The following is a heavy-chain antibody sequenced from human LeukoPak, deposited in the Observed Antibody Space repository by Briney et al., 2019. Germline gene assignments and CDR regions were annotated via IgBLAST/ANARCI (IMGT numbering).Heavy chain of an antibody. D-gene: IGHD1-14*01. CDR1: GFTFSSYA. Sequence: PGGSLRLSCAASGFTFSSYAMSWVRQAPGKGLEWVSGISGTGGSTYYADSVKGRLTISRDNSKNTLYLQMNSLRAEDTASYYCVKSLSTLRTYDAFDVWGRGTLVTVSS. V-gene: IGHV3-23*01. J-gene: IGHJ3*01. CDR3: VKSLSTLRTYDAFDV. CDR2: ISGTGGST.